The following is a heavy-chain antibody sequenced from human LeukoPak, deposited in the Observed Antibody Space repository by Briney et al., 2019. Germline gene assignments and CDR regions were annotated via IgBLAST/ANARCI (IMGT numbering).Heavy chain of an antibody. D-gene: IGHD5-24*01. CDR2: ISAYKGNT. J-gene: IGHJ2*01. CDR3: ARTLGGNNGDMATGLDL. CDR1: AYNFDIRG. V-gene: IGHV1-18*01. Sequence: ASVMVSSTASAYNFDIRGNSWVRHAPGQGREWMGWISAYKGNTNYAMKFEGRVTMTTDTYTSTAYMDLRSLTSHATAVYYCARTLGGNNGDMATGLDLWGRGTLVTVTS.